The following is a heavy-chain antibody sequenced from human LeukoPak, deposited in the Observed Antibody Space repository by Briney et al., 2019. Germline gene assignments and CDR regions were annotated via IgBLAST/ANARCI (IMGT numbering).Heavy chain of an antibody. CDR1: GFTFGSYA. Sequence: GVSLRLSCAASGFTFGSYAMSWVRQAPGKGLEWVANIKQDGGETYYVDSVKGRFTFSRDNAKNSLYLQMDSLRAEDTAVYYCARDKSAGADTGSSFYYWGQGALVTVSS. D-gene: IGHD3-10*01. CDR3: ARDKSAGADTGSSFYY. V-gene: IGHV3-7*03. CDR2: IKQDGGET. J-gene: IGHJ4*02.